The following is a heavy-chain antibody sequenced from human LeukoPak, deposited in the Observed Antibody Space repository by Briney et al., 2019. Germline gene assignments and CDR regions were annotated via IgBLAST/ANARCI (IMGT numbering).Heavy chain of an antibody. CDR2: IYYSGST. J-gene: IGHJ5*02. Sequence: SETLSLTCTVSGGSISSSSYYWGWIRQPPGKGLEWIGSIYYSGSTYFNPSLKSRVTISVDTSKNQFSLKLNSVTAADTAVYYCARHVRKRGIAAAGSPGWFDPWGQGTLVTVSS. CDR3: ARHVRKRGIAAAGSPGWFDP. D-gene: IGHD6-13*01. CDR1: GGSISSSSYY. V-gene: IGHV4-39*01.